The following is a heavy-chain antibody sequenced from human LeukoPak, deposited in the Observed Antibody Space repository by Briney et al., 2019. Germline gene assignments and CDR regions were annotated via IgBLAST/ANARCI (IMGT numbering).Heavy chain of an antibody. D-gene: IGHD4-11*01. Sequence: ASVKVSCKASGGTFSSYGISWVRQAPGQGLEWMGIINPSGGSTTYAQKFQGRVTMTRDTSTTTFYMELSSLRSEDTAVYYCVKGGTWTTYYFDFWGQGTLVTVSS. J-gene: IGHJ4*02. CDR3: VKGGTWTTYYFDF. V-gene: IGHV1-46*01. CDR2: INPSGGST. CDR1: GGTFSSYG.